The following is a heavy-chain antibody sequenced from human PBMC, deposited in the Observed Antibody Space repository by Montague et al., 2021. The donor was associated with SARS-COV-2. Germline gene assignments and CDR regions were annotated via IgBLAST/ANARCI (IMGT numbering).Heavy chain of an antibody. V-gene: IGHV3-30*03. D-gene: IGHD3-3*01. CDR2: IKHDGSNK. CDR3: ARAAGVGYFDIFGFCGPVNMPRNKSKNTLNRLKDGMRAHDTAVYYCGGPAGGSYFDAFDI. CDR1: GFTFSSYD. Sequence: SLRLSCAASGFTFSSYDINWVRQAPGKGLEWVALIKHDGSNKYYADSVKGRFTISRDNSKNTLYLLMNSLRAEDTAVYYCARAAGVGYFDIFGFCGPVNMPRNKSKNTLNRLKDGMRAHDTAVYYCGGPAGGSYFDAFDIWGQGTMVTVSS. J-gene: IGHJ3*02.